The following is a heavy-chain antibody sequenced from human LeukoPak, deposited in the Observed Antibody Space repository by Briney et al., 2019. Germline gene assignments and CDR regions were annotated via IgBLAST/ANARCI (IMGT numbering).Heavy chain of an antibody. J-gene: IGHJ4*02. CDR3: ARDYSGGSYRFFDY. CDR1: GGTFSSYA. CDR2: IIPIFGTA. V-gene: IGHV1-69*05. Sequence: GASVKVSCKASGGTFSSYAISWVRQAPGQGLEWMGGIIPIFGTANYAQKSQGRVTITTDESTSTAYMELSSLRSEDTAVYYCARDYSGGSYRFFDYWGQGTLVTVSS. D-gene: IGHD1-26*01.